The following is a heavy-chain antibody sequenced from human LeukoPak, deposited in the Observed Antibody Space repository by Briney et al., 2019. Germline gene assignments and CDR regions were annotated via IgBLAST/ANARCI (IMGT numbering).Heavy chain of an antibody. J-gene: IGHJ4*02. CDR3: ARRSTTHGHFDY. D-gene: IGHD4-11*01. CDR2: IIPIIGTA. V-gene: IGHV1-69*13. Sequence: SVKVSCKASGGTFSSYAISWVRQAPGQGLEWMGGIIPIIGTANYAQKFQGRVTITADESTSTAYMELSSLRSEDTAVYYCARRSTTHGHFDYWGQGTLVTVSS. CDR1: GGTFSSYA.